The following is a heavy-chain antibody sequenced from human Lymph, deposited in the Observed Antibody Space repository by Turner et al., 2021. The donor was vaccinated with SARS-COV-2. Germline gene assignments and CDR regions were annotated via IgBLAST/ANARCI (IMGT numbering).Heavy chain of an antibody. J-gene: IGHJ4*02. CDR1: GFTFSSYS. CDR3: ARGPPDFPYYFDY. Sequence: EVQLVASGGGLVKPGGSLRLSCAASGFTFSSYSMNWVRQAPGKGPEWVSSITFTSSYIYYADSVKGRFTISRDNAKNSLYLQMNSLRAEDTAVYYCARGPPDFPYYFDYWGQGTLVTVSS. V-gene: IGHV3-21*01. CDR2: ITFTSSYI. D-gene: IGHD2-21*02.